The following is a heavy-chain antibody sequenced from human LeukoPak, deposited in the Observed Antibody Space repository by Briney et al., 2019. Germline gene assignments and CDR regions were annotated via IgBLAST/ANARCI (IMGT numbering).Heavy chain of an antibody. CDR2: IVLGSGST. D-gene: IGHD4-11*01. CDR1: GFTFTRST. J-gene: IGHJ4*02. V-gene: IGHV1-58*02. CDR3: AADNDYSVQQWLPRGAY. Sequence: SVNVSCKTSGFTFTRSTIQWVRQARGQRLEWIGWIVLGSGSTDCAQKFQERVTITRDMSTSTAYMELSSLTSEDTAVYYCAADNDYSVQQWLPRGAYWGQGTLVTVSS.